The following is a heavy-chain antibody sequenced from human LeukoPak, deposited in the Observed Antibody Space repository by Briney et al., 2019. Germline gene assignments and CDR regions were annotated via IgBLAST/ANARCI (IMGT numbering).Heavy chain of an antibody. Sequence: GGSLRLSCAASGFTFSNAWMTWVRQAPGKGLEWVGRIKSKTDGGTTDYAAPVKGRFTISRDDSKNTLYLQMNSLKTEDTAVYYCTTDYGDYAYGRFVPWEIFDYWGQGTLVTVSS. J-gene: IGHJ4*02. CDR2: IKSKTDGGTT. D-gene: IGHD4-17*01. CDR3: TTDYGDYAYGRFVPWEIFDY. CDR1: GFTFSNAW. V-gene: IGHV3-15*01.